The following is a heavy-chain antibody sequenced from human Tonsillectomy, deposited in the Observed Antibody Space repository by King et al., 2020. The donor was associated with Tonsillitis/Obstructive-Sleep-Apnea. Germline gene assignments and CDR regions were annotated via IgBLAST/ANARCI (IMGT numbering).Heavy chain of an antibody. V-gene: IGHV3-9*01. CDR1: GFTLDDYA. D-gene: IGHD1-1*01. J-gene: IGHJ6*03. CDR3: AKDSSANYYYYMDV. CDR2: ISWDSRSV. Sequence: VQLVESGGGLVQPGRSLRLSCAASGFTLDDYAMHWVRQAPGKGLEWVSGISWDSRSVGYADSVKGRFTVSRDNAKNSLYLQMNSLRPEDTALYYCAKDSSANYYYYMDVWGKGATVTVSS.